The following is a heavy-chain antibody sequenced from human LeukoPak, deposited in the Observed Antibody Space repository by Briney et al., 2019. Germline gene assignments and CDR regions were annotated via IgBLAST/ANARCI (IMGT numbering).Heavy chain of an antibody. CDR2: IKQDGSEI. D-gene: IGHD3-3*01. J-gene: IGHJ4*02. V-gene: IGHV3-7*01. CDR3: ARDEWTSFDY. CDR1: GFTFSSYW. Sequence: PGGSLRLSCTASGFTFSSYWTNWVRQAPGKGLEWVANIKQDGSEIYYVDSVKGRFTISRDNAKNSLYLQMNSLRAEDTAVYYCARDEWTSFDYWGQGTLVTVSS.